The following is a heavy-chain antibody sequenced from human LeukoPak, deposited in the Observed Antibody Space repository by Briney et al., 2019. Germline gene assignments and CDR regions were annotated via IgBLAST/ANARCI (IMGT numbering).Heavy chain of an antibody. J-gene: IGHJ5*02. Sequence: KPSETLSLTCAVNVGPFSGYYWSWVRQPPGKGLEWIGEINHSGTTNYNPSLKSRVTISVDTSKNQFSLKLSSVTAADTAVYYCARHDYSNYWFDPWGQGTLVTVSS. D-gene: IGHD4-11*01. CDR3: ARHDYSNYWFDP. V-gene: IGHV4-34*01. CDR2: INHSGTT. CDR1: VGPFSGYY.